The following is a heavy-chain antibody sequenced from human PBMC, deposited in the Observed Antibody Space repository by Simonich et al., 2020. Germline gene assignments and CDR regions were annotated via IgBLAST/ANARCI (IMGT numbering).Heavy chain of an antibody. V-gene: IGHV3-21*01. CDR2: IRSCSSYI. CDR1: GFTFSGYS. CDR3: ARANERDY. J-gene: IGHJ4*02. Sequence: EVQLVESGGGLVKPGGSLRLSCAASGFTFSGYSMNWVRQAPGKGVEGASSIRSCSSYIYYADSVKGRFTISRDNAKTSLYLQMNSLRAEDTAVYYCARANERDYWGQGTLVTVSS. D-gene: IGHD1-1*01.